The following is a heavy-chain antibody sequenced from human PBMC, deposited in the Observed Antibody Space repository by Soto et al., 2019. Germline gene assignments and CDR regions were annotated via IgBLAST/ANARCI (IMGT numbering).Heavy chain of an antibody. CDR3: ARAREDSSGWFDY. J-gene: IGHJ4*02. CDR1: GYIFSDNY. D-gene: IGHD6-19*01. CDR2: IKPKSGGT. V-gene: IGHV1-2*02. Sequence: QVPLVQSGAEVKQPGASMKVSCKASGYIFSDNYIHWVRQAPGQGLEWMAWIKPKSGGTNYARNFQGRVTLTRDTSISTAYMDLSRLTSDDTAVYYCARAREDSSGWFDYWGQGTLVTVSS.